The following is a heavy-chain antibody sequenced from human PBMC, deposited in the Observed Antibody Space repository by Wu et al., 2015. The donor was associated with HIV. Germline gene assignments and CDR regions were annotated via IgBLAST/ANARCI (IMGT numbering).Heavy chain of an antibody. D-gene: IGHD2-2*01. Sequence: QVQLVQSGAEVKKPGASLKVSCKASGYNFRGYYIHWVRQAPGQGLEWMGRINPNDGGTHYAQKFQGRVTMTRDTSISTAYMELSRLKSDDTAVYYCVSSAGTSYYFDYWGPGNPGHRLL. CDR2: INPNDGGT. CDR1: GYNFRGYY. J-gene: IGHJ4*02. CDR3: VSSAGTSYYFDY. V-gene: IGHV1-2*06.